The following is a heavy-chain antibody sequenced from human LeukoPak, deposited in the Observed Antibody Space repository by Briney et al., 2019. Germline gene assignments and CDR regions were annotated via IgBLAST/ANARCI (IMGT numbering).Heavy chain of an antibody. CDR1: EYTSSVYH. CDR2: INPDSGDT. D-gene: IGHD6-19*01. CDR3: ALNLVKIAVAPTP. J-gene: IGHJ5*02. Sequence: ASVKVSRKASEYTSSVYHIHWVRQAPGQALEWIAWINPDSGDTNYAQKFQGRVTMSRETSISTAYMEESSLRSDDTAVYYCALNLVKIAVAPTPWGQGTLVTVSS. V-gene: IGHV1-2*02.